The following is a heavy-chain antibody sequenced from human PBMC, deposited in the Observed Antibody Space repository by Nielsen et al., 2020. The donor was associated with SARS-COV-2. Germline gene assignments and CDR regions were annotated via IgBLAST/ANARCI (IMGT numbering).Heavy chain of an antibody. CDR1: GFTFSDYY. Sequence: GGSLRLSCAASGFTFSDYYMSWIRQAPGKGLEWVSYISSSSSYTNYADSVKGRFTISRDNAKNSLYLQMNSLRTEDTAVYFCARVNPVSDSWFDALDIWGQGTMVTVSS. V-gene: IGHV3-11*05. D-gene: IGHD6-13*01. CDR2: ISSSSSYT. J-gene: IGHJ3*02. CDR3: ARVNPVSDSWFDALDI.